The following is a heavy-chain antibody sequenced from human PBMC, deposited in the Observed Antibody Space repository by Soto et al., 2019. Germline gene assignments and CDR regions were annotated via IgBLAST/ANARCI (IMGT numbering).Heavy chain of an antibody. V-gene: IGHV1-69*06. Sequence: QVQVVQSVADVKKPGSSVKISCKASGRIFSSFPTSWVRQVPGQGLEWMGGVISASGSVTYAPKFQGRVTMTAVNSAGIGYMELTSLTSEDTAIYYCARVGSRDAYNYVLDQWGPGTMVTVSS. CDR3: ARVGSRDAYNYVLDQ. CDR1: GRIFSSFP. CDR2: VISASGSV. D-gene: IGHD5-18*01. J-gene: IGHJ1*01.